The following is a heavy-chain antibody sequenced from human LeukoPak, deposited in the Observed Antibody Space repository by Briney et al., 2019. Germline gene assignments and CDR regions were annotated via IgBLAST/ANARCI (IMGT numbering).Heavy chain of an antibody. CDR1: GFTFGDYA. CDR3: ARDLSWGAFI. J-gene: IGHJ3*02. V-gene: IGHV3-23*01. D-gene: IGHD3-16*01. Sequence: GRSLRLSCTASGFTFGDYAMSWVRQAPGKRLEWVSGISPSGGTTYYADSLKGRFSISRDNSKNTVYLQMNSLRADDTAVYYCARDLSWGAFIWGQGTMVTVSS. CDR2: ISPSGGTT.